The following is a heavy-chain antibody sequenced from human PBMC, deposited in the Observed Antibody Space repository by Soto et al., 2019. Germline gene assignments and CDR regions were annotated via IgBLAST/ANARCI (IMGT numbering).Heavy chain of an antibody. CDR1: GGTFSSYA. Sequence: QVRLVQSGAEVKKPGSSVKVSCKASGGTFSSYAIGWVRQAPGQGLEWMGGIIPIFGTANYAQKFQGRVTITADKSTSTAYMELSSLRSEDTAVYYCARDHSGVKGPFDIWGQGTMVTVSS. V-gene: IGHV1-69*06. J-gene: IGHJ3*02. D-gene: IGHD2-15*01. CDR2: IIPIFGTA. CDR3: ARDHSGVKGPFDI.